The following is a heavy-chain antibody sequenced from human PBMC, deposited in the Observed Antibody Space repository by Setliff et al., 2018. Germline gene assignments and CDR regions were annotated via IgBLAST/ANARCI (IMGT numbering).Heavy chain of an antibody. CDR2: INTNTEKP. Sequence: ASVKVSCKASGYTFTSYAMNWVRQAPGQGLEWMGWINTNTEKPTYAQGFTGRFVFSLDTSVSTAYLQISSLKAEDTAIYYCARASRFGTTMWRGDYYMDVWGKGTTVTVSS. J-gene: IGHJ6*03. CDR3: ARASRFGTTMWRGDYYMDV. V-gene: IGHV7-4-1*02. D-gene: IGHD3-10*01. CDR1: GYTFTSYA.